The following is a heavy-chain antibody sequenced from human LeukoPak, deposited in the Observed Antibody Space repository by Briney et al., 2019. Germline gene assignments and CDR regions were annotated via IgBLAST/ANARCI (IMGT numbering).Heavy chain of an antibody. Sequence: GGSLRLSCAASGFTVSSNYMSWVRQAPGKGLEWVSVIYSGGSAYYADSVKGRFTISRDNSKNTLYLQMKSLRAEDTAVYYCARAWGIVGATGGAFDIWGQGTMVTVSS. J-gene: IGHJ3*02. CDR2: IYSGGSA. CDR1: GFTVSSNY. D-gene: IGHD1-26*01. CDR3: ARAWGIVGATGGAFDI. V-gene: IGHV3-53*01.